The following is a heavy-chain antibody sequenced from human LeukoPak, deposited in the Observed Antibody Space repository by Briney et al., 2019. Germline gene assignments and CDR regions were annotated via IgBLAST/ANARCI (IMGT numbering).Heavy chain of an antibody. J-gene: IGHJ4*02. CDR3: AFVGPSYDSSGYYLDY. CDR1: GGTFSSYA. D-gene: IGHD3-22*01. CDR2: IIPIFGTA. V-gene: IGHV1-69*13. Sequence: SVNVSCKASGGTFSSYAISWVRQAPGQGLEWMGGIIPIFGTANYAQKFQGRVTITADESTSTAYMELSSLRSEDTAVYYCAFVGPSYDSSGYYLDYWGQGTLVTVSS.